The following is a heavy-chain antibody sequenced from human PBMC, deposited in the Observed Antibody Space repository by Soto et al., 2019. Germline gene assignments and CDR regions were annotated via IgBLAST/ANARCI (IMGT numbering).Heavy chain of an antibody. D-gene: IGHD6-25*01. Sequence: GGSLRLSCAASGFIFSNYGMSWVRQAPGKGLEWVSSSSGSGGGTYYADSVKGRFTSSRDSSKNTLYLQMNDLRADDTAVYFCAKGADPTGFRFDFWGQGTLVTVSS. CDR3: AKGADPTGFRFDF. CDR1: GFIFSNYG. CDR2: SSGSGGGT. J-gene: IGHJ4*02. V-gene: IGHV3-23*01.